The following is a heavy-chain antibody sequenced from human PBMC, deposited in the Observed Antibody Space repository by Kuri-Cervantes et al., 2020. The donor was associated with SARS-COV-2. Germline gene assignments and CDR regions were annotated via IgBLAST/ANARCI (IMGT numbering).Heavy chain of an antibody. J-gene: IGHJ4*02. Sequence: GGSLRLSCAASGFTFSGHWIHWVRQAPGKGLVWVSRINPDGSYTNNADSVKGRFTLSRDNAKNMLFLQMNSLRAEDTAVYYCAKESGFGWELPTFDYWGQGTLVTVSS. V-gene: IGHV3-74*01. CDR1: GFTFSGHW. CDR3: AKESGFGWELPTFDY. D-gene: IGHD1-26*01. CDR2: INPDGSYT.